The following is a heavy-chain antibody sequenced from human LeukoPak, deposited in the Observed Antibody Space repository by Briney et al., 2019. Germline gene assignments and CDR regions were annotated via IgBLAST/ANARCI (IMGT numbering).Heavy chain of an antibody. V-gene: IGHV3-30-3*01. J-gene: IGHJ3*02. CDR3: ARDWYYYDSSGYLGLAFDAFDI. D-gene: IGHD3-22*01. CDR2: ISYDGSNK. Sequence: GGSLRLSCAASGFTFSSYAMPWVRQAPGKGLEWVAVISYDGSNKYYADSVKGRFTISRDNSKNTLYLQMNSLRAEDTAVYYCARDWYYYDSSGYLGLAFDAFDIWGQGTMVTVSS. CDR1: GFTFSSYA.